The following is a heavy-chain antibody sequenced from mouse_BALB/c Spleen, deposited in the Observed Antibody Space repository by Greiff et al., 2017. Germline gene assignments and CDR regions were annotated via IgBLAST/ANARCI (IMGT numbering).Heavy chain of an antibody. V-gene: IGHV3-2*02. CDR1: GYSITSDYA. Sequence: EVQLQQSGPGLVKPSQSLSLTCTVTGYSITSDYAWNWIRQFPGNKLEWMGYISYSGSTSYNPSLKSRISITRDTSKNQFFLQLNSVTTEDTATYYCARGRYYGSRSWFAYWGQGTLVTVSA. D-gene: IGHD1-1*01. CDR2: ISYSGST. CDR3: ARGRYYGSRSWFAY. J-gene: IGHJ3*01.